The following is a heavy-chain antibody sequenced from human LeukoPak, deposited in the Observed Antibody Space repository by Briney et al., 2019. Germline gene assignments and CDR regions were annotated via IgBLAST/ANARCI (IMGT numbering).Heavy chain of an antibody. D-gene: IGHD3-10*01. Sequence: PGRSLRLSCAASGFTFSSYGMHWVRQAPGKGLEWVAVISYDGSNRYYADSVKGRFTISRDTSKNTLYLQMNSLRPDDTALYYCAKEWYVGSPPDYWGQGTQVTVSS. CDR1: GFTFSSYG. V-gene: IGHV3-30*18. CDR3: AKEWYVGSPPDY. J-gene: IGHJ4*02. CDR2: ISYDGSNR.